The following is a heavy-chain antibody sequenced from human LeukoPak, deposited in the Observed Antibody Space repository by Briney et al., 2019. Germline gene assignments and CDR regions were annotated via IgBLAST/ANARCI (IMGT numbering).Heavy chain of an antibody. V-gene: IGHV3-21*01. D-gene: IGHD5-24*01. CDR1: GFTFSSYA. Sequence: GGSLRLSCAASGFTFSSYAMNWVRQAPGKGLEWVSSISSSSSYIYYADSVKGRFTISRDNAKNSLYLQMNSLRAEDTAVYYCARDVEMATISAFDYWGQGTLVTVSS. CDR2: ISSSSSYI. CDR3: ARDVEMATISAFDY. J-gene: IGHJ4*02.